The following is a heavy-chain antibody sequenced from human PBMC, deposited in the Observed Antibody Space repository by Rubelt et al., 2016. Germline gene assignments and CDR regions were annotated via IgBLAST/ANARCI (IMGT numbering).Heavy chain of an antibody. Sequence: QVQLVQSGAEVKKPGASVKVSCKASGYTFTSYYMHWVRQAPGQGLEWMGIINPSGGSTSYEQKFKGRGTMTRDTSTSTVYMELSSLRSEDTAVYYCARSPRYDFEDNWFDPWGQGTLATVSS. J-gene: IGHJ5*02. CDR3: ARSPRYDFEDNWFDP. D-gene: IGHD3-3*01. V-gene: IGHV1-46*01. CDR2: INPSGGST. CDR1: GYTFTSYY.